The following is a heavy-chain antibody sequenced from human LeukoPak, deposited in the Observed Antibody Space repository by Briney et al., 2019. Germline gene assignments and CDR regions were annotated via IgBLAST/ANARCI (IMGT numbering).Heavy chain of an antibody. Sequence: GGSLRLSCAASGFNFIDYSTNWVRQAPGKGLEWISYIGISSGNTKYVDSVKGRFTISRDKARNSLYLQMNSLRVEDTAVYYCARDHRYAFDNWGHGTLVTVSS. CDR1: GFNFIDYS. CDR2: IGISSGNT. J-gene: IGHJ4*01. CDR3: ARDHRYAFDN. V-gene: IGHV3-48*01. D-gene: IGHD5-12*01.